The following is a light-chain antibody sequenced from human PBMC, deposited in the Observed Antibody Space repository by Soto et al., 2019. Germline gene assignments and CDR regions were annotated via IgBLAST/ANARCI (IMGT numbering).Light chain of an antibody. V-gene: IGKV2-30*01. Sequence: DVVMTQSPLSLPVTLRQPASISCRSSHSLMYSDGISYLSWFQQRPGQSPRRLIYKASNRDSWVPDRFSGSGSGTDFTLKISRVEADNVGVYYCMQGTHWPTGTLGQGTKLEIK. CDR1: HSLMYSDGISY. CDR3: MQGTHWPTGT. J-gene: IGKJ2*01. CDR2: KAS.